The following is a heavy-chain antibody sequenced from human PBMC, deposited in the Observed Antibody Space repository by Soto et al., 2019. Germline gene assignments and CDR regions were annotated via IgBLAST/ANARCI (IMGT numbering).Heavy chain of an antibody. V-gene: IGHV3-33*01. Sequence: LRLSCAASGFTFSSYGMHWVRQAPGKGLEWVAVIWYDGSNKYYADSVKGRFTISRDNSKNTLYLQMNSLRAEDTAVYYCARDQGGSPRTYYYYGMDVWGQGTTVTVSS. CDR2: IWYDGSNK. D-gene: IGHD1-26*01. CDR1: GFTFSSYG. J-gene: IGHJ6*02. CDR3: ARDQGGSPRTYYYYGMDV.